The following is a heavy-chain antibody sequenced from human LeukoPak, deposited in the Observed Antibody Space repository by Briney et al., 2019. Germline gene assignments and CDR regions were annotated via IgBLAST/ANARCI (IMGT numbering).Heavy chain of an antibody. Sequence: SVTVSCKASGGTFSSYAISWVRQAPGQGLEWMGGIIPIFGTANYAQKFQGRVTITADESTSTAYMELSSLRSEDTAVYYCARVIMGYCSGGSCYEFDYWGQGTLVTVSS. CDR3: ARVIMGYCSGGSCYEFDY. J-gene: IGHJ4*02. V-gene: IGHV1-69*13. CDR2: IIPIFGTA. CDR1: GGTFSSYA. D-gene: IGHD2-15*01.